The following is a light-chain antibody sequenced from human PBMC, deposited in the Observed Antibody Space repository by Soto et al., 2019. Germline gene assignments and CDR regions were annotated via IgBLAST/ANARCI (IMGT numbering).Light chain of an antibody. J-gene: IGLJ3*02. CDR1: GSNVGTSY. Sequence: QSVLTQPPSASGTPGKRVTISCSGSGSNVGTSYVYWYQQLPGTAPKLLIYANDQRPSGVPDRFSGSKSGTSASLAISGLRSEDEADYYCAAWDDSLSGRVFGGGTKVTVL. CDR3: AAWDDSLSGRV. CDR2: AND. V-gene: IGLV1-47*01.